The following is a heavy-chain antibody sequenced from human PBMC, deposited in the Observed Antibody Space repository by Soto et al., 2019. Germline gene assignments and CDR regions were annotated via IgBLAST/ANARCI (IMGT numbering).Heavy chain of an antibody. D-gene: IGHD6-19*01. J-gene: IGHJ4*02. V-gene: IGHV3-23*01. CDR2: MNAAASST. CDR1: GFTLSTYA. Sequence: QLSESGGGWLQPGGSLTLSCAASGFTLSTYAMTWVRHRPGKGLEWVSSMNAAASSTSYADSVKGRFTTSRDNSRNTLFLQMSSLRAEDTAVHFCAKEESSGWYTYFDYWGQGILVTVST. CDR3: AKEESSGWYTYFDY.